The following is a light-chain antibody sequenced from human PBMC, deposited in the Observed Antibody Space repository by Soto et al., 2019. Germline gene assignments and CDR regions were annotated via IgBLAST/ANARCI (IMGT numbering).Light chain of an antibody. J-gene: IGLJ2*01. CDR3: SSYTSSSTLV. V-gene: IGLV2-14*03. Sequence: QSALTQPASVSGSPGQSITFSCTGTSSDVGSYNYVSWYQQHPGKAPKLMIYDVSNRPSGVSNRFSGSKSGNTASLTISGLQADDEADYYCSSYTSSSTLVFGGGTKVTVL. CDR2: DVS. CDR1: SSDVGSYNY.